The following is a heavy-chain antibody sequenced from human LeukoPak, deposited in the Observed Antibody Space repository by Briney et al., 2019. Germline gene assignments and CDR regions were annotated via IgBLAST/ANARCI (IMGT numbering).Heavy chain of an antibody. CDR2: IWSDGSNE. V-gene: IGHV3-33*01. CDR1: GFPFSAYA. D-gene: IGHD1-26*01. J-gene: IGHJ4*02. Sequence: GGSLRLSCAASGFPFSAYAMHWVRQAPGKGLEWVAVIWSDGSNEYYADSVKGRFTISRDNSKNTLFLQMNSLRTEDTALYYCARDPSRVGATRGDYWGQGSLVTVSS. CDR3: ARDPSRVGATRGDY.